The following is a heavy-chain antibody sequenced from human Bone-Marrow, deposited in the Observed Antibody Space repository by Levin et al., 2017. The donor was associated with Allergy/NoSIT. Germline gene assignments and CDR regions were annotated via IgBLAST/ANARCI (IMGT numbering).Heavy chain of an antibody. D-gene: IGHD6-6*01. CDR1: GFTFTRYW. CDR2: IKQDGSET. Sequence: GESLKISCAASGFTFTRYWMSWVRRAPGKGLEWVANIKQDGSETDYVDSVKGRITISRDNAKNSLYLQINSLRAEDTAVYYCARIGYSSSSGDYWGQGTLVTVSS. J-gene: IGHJ4*02. V-gene: IGHV3-7*01. CDR3: ARIGYSSSSGDY.